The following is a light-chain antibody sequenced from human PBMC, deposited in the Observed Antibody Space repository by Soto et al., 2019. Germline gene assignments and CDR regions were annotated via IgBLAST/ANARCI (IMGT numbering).Light chain of an antibody. Sequence: DLVMTQSPLSLPVTPGEPASISCRSSQSLLHSNGYNYLDWYLQKPGQSPQLLIYLGSNRASGVPDRFSGSGSGTDFTLKISRVEAEDVGVYYCMQARPPLTFGGGTKVEIK. CDR2: LGS. CDR3: MQARPPLT. CDR1: QSLLHSNGYNY. V-gene: IGKV2-28*01. J-gene: IGKJ4*01.